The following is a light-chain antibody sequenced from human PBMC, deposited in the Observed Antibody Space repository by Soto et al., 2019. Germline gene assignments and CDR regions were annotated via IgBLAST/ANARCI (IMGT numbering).Light chain of an antibody. Sequence: EIVLTQSPATLSLSPGESATLSCRASQSVSSYLAWYQQKPGQAPRLLVYDASTRATGIPARFSGRGSGTDFTLTISSLEPEDFAVYYCQHRKNWPFTFGPGTKVDIK. J-gene: IGKJ3*01. CDR3: QHRKNWPFT. CDR1: QSVSSY. V-gene: IGKV3-11*01. CDR2: DAS.